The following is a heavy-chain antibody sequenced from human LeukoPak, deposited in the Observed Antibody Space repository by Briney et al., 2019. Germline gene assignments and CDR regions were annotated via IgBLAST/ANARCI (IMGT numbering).Heavy chain of an antibody. J-gene: IGHJ4*02. D-gene: IGHD5-18*01. CDR3: ARGYAYGPNYYFDY. CDR1: GGSISNYY. CDR2: LYYSGST. V-gene: IGHV4-59*01. Sequence: KPSETLSLTCSFSGGSISNYYWSWVRQPPGKGLEWIGYLYYSGSTDYNPSLKSRVTISIDTSKNHFSLRLSSVTAADTASYYCARGYAYGPNYYFDYWGQGTLVTVSS.